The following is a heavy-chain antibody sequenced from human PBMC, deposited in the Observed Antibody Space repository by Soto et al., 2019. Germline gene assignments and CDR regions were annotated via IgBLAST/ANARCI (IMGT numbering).Heavy chain of an antibody. V-gene: IGHV3-11*06. CDR3: ARDRVAAATYYYSGMDV. J-gene: IGHJ6*02. Sequence: PGGSLRLSCAASGFTFSDYYMSWIRQTPGKGLGWLSYISSSSSYTKYADSVKGRFTISRDNARNSLYLQLYSLRVEDTAVYFCARDRVAAATYYYSGMDVWGQGTTVTVSS. CDR2: ISSSSSYT. D-gene: IGHD6-25*01. CDR1: GFTFSDYY.